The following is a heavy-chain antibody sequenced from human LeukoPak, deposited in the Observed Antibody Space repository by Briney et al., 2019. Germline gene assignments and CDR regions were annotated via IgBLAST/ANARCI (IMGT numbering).Heavy chain of an antibody. CDR2: TYYRSKWYN. CDR1: GDSVSSNSAA. J-gene: IGHJ3*02. D-gene: IGHD3-16*02. Sequence: SQTLSLTCAISGDSVSSNSAAWNWIRQSPSRGLEWLGRTYYRSKWYNEYAVSVKSRINVNPDTSKNPFSLQLNSVTPEDTAVYYCARSLPRAFDIWGQGTMVTVSS. CDR3: ARSLPRAFDI. V-gene: IGHV6-1*01.